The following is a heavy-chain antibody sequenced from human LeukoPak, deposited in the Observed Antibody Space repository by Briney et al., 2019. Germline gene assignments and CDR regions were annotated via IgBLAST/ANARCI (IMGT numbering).Heavy chain of an antibody. CDR2: INHSGST. CDR1: GGSFSGNY. J-gene: IGHJ6*03. Sequence: SETLSLTCAVYGGSFSGNYWNWIRQSPGKGLEWIGEINHSGSTNYNPSLKSRVTISVDTSKNQFSLKLSSVTAADTAVYYCARSASSGWSGDYYYMDVWGKGTTVTVSS. V-gene: IGHV4-34*01. CDR3: ARSASSGWSGDYYYMDV. D-gene: IGHD6-19*01.